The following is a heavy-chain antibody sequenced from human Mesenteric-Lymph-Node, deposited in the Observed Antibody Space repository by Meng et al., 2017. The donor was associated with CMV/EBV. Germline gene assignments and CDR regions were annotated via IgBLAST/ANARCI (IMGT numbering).Heavy chain of an antibody. D-gene: IGHD3-9*01. CDR3: AKSTPDHFDWLFGP. J-gene: IGHJ5*02. V-gene: IGHV3-23*01. CDR1: GFTFSSYV. Sequence: GESLKISCAASGFTFSSYVMTWVRQAPGKGLEWVSSIATRGTTYYTDSVKGRFTISRDNSKNTLFLHMNSLRAEDTAVYYCAKSTPDHFDWLFGPWGQGTLVTVSS. CDR2: IATRGTT.